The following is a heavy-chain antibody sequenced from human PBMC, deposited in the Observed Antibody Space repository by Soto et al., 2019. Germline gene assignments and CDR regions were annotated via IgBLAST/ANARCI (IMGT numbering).Heavy chain of an antibody. J-gene: IGHJ4*02. CDR2: VFYSGSS. V-gene: IGHV4-39*02. D-gene: IGHD6-19*01. Sequence: LSLTCTVSGGSIRTSTYSWGWIRQPPGKGLEWIGSVFYSGSSYYNPSLKSRVTMSTDTSKNQFSLNLNSVTAADTAVYYCARVRSGPKFDYWGQGTLVTVSS. CDR3: ARVRSGPKFDY. CDR1: GGSIRTSTYS.